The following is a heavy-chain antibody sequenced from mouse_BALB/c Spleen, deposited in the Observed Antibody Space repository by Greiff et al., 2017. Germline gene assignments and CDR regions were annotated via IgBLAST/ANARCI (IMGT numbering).Heavy chain of an antibody. V-gene: IGHV3-6*02. CDR1: GYSITSGYY. Sequence: EVQLQESGPGLVKPSQSLSLTCSVTGYSITSGYYWNWIRQFPGNKLEWMGYISYDGSNNYNPSLKNRIAITRDTSKNQFFLKLNSVTTEDTATYYCARWAAYAMDYWGQGTSVTVAS. CDR2: ISYDGSN. CDR3: ARWAAYAMDY. J-gene: IGHJ4*01.